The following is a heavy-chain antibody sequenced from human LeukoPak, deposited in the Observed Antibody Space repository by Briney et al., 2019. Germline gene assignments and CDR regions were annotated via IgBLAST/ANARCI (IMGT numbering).Heavy chain of an antibody. CDR3: AKGLAAAANWFDP. V-gene: IGHV3-30*18. J-gene: IGHJ5*02. CDR2: ISYDGSNK. D-gene: IGHD6-13*01. CDR1: GFSLSSYG. Sequence: PGRSLRLSCAASGFSLSSYGMHWVRQAPGKGLEWVAVISYDGSNKYYADSVKGRFTISRDNSKNTLYLQMNSLRAEDTAVYYCAKGLAAAANWFDPWGQGTLVTVSS.